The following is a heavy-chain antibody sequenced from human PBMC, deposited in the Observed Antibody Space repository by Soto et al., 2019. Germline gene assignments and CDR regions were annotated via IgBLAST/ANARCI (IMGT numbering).Heavy chain of an antibody. CDR3: ARGSHYCSGGSCYAPNWGHYYYGMDV. D-gene: IGHD2-15*01. J-gene: IGHJ6*02. Sequence: GASVEVSCKASGYTFTSYCISWVLQAPGQGLEWMGWISAYNGNTNYAQKLQGRVTMTTDTSTSTAYMELRSLRSDDTAVYYCARGSHYCSGGSCYAPNWGHYYYGMDVWGQGTTVTVSS. V-gene: IGHV1-18*01. CDR1: GYTFTSYC. CDR2: ISAYNGNT.